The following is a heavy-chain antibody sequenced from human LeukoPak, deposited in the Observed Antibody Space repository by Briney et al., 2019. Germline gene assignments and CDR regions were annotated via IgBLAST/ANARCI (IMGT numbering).Heavy chain of an antibody. CDR2: INAGNGNT. Sequence: ASVKVSCKASGYTFTSYAMHWVRQAPGQRLEWMGWINAGNGNTKYSQKFQGRVTITRDTSASTAYMELSSLRSEDTAVYYCARASGSYFGTSADFDYWGQGTLVTVSS. V-gene: IGHV1-3*01. J-gene: IGHJ4*02. D-gene: IGHD1-26*01. CDR1: GYTFTSYA. CDR3: ARASGSYFGTSADFDY.